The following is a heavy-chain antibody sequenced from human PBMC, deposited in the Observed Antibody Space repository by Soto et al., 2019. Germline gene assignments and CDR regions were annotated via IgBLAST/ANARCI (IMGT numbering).Heavy chain of an antibody. J-gene: IGHJ5*02. CDR3: ARDRKAAGTLSWFDP. Sequence: GGSLRLSCAASGFTFSSFAMHWVRQAPGKGLEWVAVMSYDGSNQYYADSVKGRFTISRDNSKNTLYLQMNSLRAEDTAVYYCARDRKAAGTLSWFDPWGQGTLVTVSS. CDR1: GFTFSSFA. CDR2: MSYDGSNQ. D-gene: IGHD6-13*01. V-gene: IGHV3-30-3*01.